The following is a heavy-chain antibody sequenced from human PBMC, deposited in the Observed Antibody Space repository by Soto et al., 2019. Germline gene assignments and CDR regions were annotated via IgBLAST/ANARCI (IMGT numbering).Heavy chain of an antibody. Sequence: QVQLQQWGAGLLKPSETLSLTCAVYGGSFSGYYWSWIRQPPGKGLEWIGEINHSGSTNYNPSLKSRVTISVDTSKNQFSLKLSSVTAADTAVYYCAYSVVHNWFDPWGQGTLVTVSS. J-gene: IGHJ5*02. CDR3: AYSVVHNWFDP. V-gene: IGHV4-34*01. CDR2: INHSGST. D-gene: IGHD2-15*01. CDR1: GGSFSGYY.